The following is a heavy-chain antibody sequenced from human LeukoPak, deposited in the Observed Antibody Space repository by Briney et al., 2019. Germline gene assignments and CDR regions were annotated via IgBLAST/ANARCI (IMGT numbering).Heavy chain of an antibody. J-gene: IGHJ4*02. CDR2: ISYDGSNK. CDR1: GFTFSSYG. CDR3: AKPGVLRY. Sequence: PGGSLRLSCAASGFTFSSYGMHWVRQAPGKGLEWVAVISYDGSNKYYADSVKGRFTISRDNSKNTLYPQMNSLRAEDTAVYYCAKPGVLRYWGQGTLVTVSS. V-gene: IGHV3-30*18. D-gene: IGHD3-3*01.